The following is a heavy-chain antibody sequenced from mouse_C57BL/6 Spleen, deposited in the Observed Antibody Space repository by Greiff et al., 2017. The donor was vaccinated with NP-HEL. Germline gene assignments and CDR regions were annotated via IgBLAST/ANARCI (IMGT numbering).Heavy chain of an antibody. J-gene: IGHJ4*01. CDR3: ARKAYDYDDYYAMDY. CDR1: GYAFSSSW. D-gene: IGHD2-4*01. CDR2: IYPGDGDT. V-gene: IGHV1-82*01. Sequence: QVQLQQSGPELVKPGASVKISCKASGYAFSSSWMNWVKQRPGKGLEWIGRIYPGDGDTNYNGKFKGKATLTADKSSSTAYMQLSSLTSEDSAVYFCARKAYDYDDYYAMDYWGQGTSVTVSS.